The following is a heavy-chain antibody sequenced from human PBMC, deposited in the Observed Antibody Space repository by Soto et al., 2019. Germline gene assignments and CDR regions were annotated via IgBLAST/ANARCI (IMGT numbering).Heavy chain of an antibody. V-gene: IGHV3-23*01. CDR1: GFPFRDYA. J-gene: IGHJ4*02. CDR2: ISGNGDSA. D-gene: IGHD6-19*01. Sequence: VQLLESGGGLVQPGGSLRLSCAASGFPFRDYAMNWVRQAPGKGLEWVSDISGNGDSARYADSVKGRFTVSRDNSRDTLYLQMNSLRVDDTAVYYCCKERRGRGWSVCNFWGQGTLVTVSS. CDR3: CKERRGRGWSVCNF.